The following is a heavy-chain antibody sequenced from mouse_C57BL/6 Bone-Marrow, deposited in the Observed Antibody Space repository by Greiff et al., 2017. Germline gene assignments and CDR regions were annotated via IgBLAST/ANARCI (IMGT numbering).Heavy chain of an antibody. Sequence: QVQLQQSGAELVRPGASVKLSCKASGYTFTDYYINWVKQRPGQGLEWIARIYPGNGNTYYNEKFKGKATLTAEKSSSTAYMQLSSLTSEDAAVYFYARARAWFAYWGQGTLVTVSA. J-gene: IGHJ3*01. CDR2: IYPGNGNT. CDR1: GYTFTDYY. CDR3: ARARAWFAY. V-gene: IGHV1-76*01.